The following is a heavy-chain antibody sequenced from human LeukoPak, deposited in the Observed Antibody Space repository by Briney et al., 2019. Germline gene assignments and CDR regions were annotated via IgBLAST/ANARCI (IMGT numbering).Heavy chain of an antibody. D-gene: IGHD3-3*01. Sequence: SETLSLTCTVSGGSINSHNWSWIRQPPGKGLQWISFISYSGSTSYNPSLMSRVTISVDTSKNQFSLKLNSVTAADTALYFCARSYYAFWSGFYSDFWGQGALVTVSS. CDR2: ISYSGST. V-gene: IGHV4-59*11. CDR1: GGSINSHN. J-gene: IGHJ4*02. CDR3: ARSYYAFWSGFYSDF.